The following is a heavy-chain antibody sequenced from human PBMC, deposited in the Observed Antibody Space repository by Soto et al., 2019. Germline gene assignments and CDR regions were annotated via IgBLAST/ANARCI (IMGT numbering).Heavy chain of an antibody. Sequence: GASVKVSCKASGGTFSSYTISWVRQAPGQGLEWMGRIIPILGIANYAQRFQGRVTITADKSTSTAYMELSSLRSEDTAVYYCARDLGRGYSGYDLLDYWGQGTLVTSPQ. D-gene: IGHD5-12*01. CDR1: GGTFSSYT. J-gene: IGHJ4*02. CDR2: IIPILGIA. V-gene: IGHV1-69*04. CDR3: ARDLGRGYSGYDLLDY.